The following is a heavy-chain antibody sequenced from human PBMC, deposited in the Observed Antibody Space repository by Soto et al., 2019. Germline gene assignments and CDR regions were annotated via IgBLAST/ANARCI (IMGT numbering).Heavy chain of an antibody. V-gene: IGHV1-69*08. CDR3: ARDAGPAFYCSGGSCYLDY. Sequence: QVQLVQSGAEVKKPGSSVKVSCKASGGTFSSYTISWVRQAPGQGLEWMGRIIPILGIANYAQKFQGRVTITADKSTSVAYMELSSMRSEDTAVYYCARDAGPAFYCSGGSCYLDYWGQGTLVTVSS. CDR2: IIPILGIA. CDR1: GGTFSSYT. D-gene: IGHD2-15*01. J-gene: IGHJ4*02.